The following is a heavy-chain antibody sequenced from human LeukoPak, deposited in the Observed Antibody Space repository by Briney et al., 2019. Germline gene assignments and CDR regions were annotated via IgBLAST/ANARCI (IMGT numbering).Heavy chain of an antibody. CDR2: IRYDGSNK. D-gene: IGHD3-10*01. J-gene: IGHJ4*02. V-gene: IGHV3-30*02. Sequence: PGGSLRLSCAASGFTFSSYGMHWVRQAPGKGLEWVAFIRYDGSNKYYADSAKGRFTISRDNSKNTLYLQMNSLRAEDTAVYYCAKVGDGSGSYSDYWGQGTLVTVSS. CDR1: GFTFSSYG. CDR3: AKVGDGSGSYSDY.